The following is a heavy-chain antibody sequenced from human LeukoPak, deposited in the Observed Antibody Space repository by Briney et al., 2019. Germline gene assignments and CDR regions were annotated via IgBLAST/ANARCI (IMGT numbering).Heavy chain of an antibody. D-gene: IGHD2-21*01. J-gene: IGHJ4*02. V-gene: IGHV1-69*13. CDR1: GYTFTSYG. Sequence: GASVKVSCKASGYTFTSYGIGWVRQAPGQGLEWMGGIIPIFGTANYAQKFQGRVTITADESTSTAYMELSSLRSEDTAVYYCRTELAYCGGDCQNWGQGTLVTVSS. CDR2: IIPIFGTA. CDR3: RTELAYCGGDCQN.